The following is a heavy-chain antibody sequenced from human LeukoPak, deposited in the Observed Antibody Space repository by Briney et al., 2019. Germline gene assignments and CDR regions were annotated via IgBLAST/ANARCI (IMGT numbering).Heavy chain of an antibody. D-gene: IGHD6-13*01. CDR3: ARHIVAAAGYWWFDP. Sequence: SETLSLTCTVSGYSISSGYYWSWIRQPPGKGLEWIGYIYYSGSTNYNPSLKSRVTISVDTSKNQFSLKLSSVTAADTAVYYCARHIVAAAGYWWFDPWGQGTLVTVSS. CDR2: IYYSGST. V-gene: IGHV4-59*08. J-gene: IGHJ5*02. CDR1: GYSISSGYY.